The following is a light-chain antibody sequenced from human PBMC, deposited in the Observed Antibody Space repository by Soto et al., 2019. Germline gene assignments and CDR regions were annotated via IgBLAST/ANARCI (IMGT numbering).Light chain of an antibody. Sequence: EILFTQSPGTPSLSPGERVTLPSKASQRVSSNYVAWYQQRPGQPPRLLIYSASRRANGIPDRFSGSGSGTDFTLTLSRLESEDFAVYYCQQYGTVPNTFGQGTRLEIK. CDR1: QRVSSNY. J-gene: IGKJ5*01. V-gene: IGKV3-20*01. CDR2: SAS. CDR3: QQYGTVPNT.